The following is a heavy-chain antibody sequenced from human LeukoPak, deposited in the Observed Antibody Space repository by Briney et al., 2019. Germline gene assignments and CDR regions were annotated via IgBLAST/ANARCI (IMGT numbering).Heavy chain of an antibody. CDR1: GGSISSYY. CDR2: IYTSGST. V-gene: IGHV4-4*07. J-gene: IGHJ5*02. CDR3: ARSAIPPSWFDP. D-gene: IGHD2-21*01. Sequence: SETLSLTCTVSGGSISSYYWSWIRRPAGKGLEWIGRIYTSGSTNYNPSLKSRVTMSVDTSKNQFSLKLSSVTAADTAVYYCARSAIPPSWFDPWGQGTLVTVSS.